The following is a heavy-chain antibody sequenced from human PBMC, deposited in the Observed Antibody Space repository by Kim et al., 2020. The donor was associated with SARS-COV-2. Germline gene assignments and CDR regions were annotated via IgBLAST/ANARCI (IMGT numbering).Heavy chain of an antibody. CDR3: ATGGYGSGSYWGY. CDR1: GGSISSGGYY. CDR2: IYYSGST. J-gene: IGHJ4*02. D-gene: IGHD3-10*01. Sequence: SETLSLTCTVSGGSISSGGYYWSWIRQHPGKGLEWIGYIYYSGSTYYNPSLKSRVTISVDTSKNQFSLKLSSVTTADTAVYYCATGGYGSGSYWGYWGQGTLVTVSS. V-gene: IGHV4-31*03.